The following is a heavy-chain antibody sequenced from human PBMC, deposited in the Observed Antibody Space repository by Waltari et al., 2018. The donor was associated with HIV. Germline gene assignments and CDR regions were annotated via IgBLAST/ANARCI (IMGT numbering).Heavy chain of an antibody. CDR2: IKQDGSKK. CDR1: GFPFNDYW. J-gene: IGHJ6*02. V-gene: IGHV3-7*01. Sequence: EMQLVQSGGGLAQPGGSLSVSCAACGFPFNDYWMSGVRQAPGKGLEWVANIKQDGSKKYHVDSVKGRFTISRDNAKNSLYLQMNSLRVEDTAIYYCARENIQPWEVGEGMDVWGQGSAVTVSS. D-gene: IGHD5-18*01. CDR3: ARENIQPWEVGEGMDV.